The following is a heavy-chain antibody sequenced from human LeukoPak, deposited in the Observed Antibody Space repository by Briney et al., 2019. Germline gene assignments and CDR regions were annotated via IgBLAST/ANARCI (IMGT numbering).Heavy chain of an antibody. V-gene: IGHV3-23*01. Sequence: GGSWGLSCAASGFTFSPYAMNWVGRAPGKGRGGVSAITPDGRRTYYADSVKGRFTISRDNSKNTLFLHLSSLRAEDTAVYYCAKEGGKVVAGDYWGQGTLVTVSS. CDR2: ITPDGRRT. J-gene: IGHJ4*02. CDR1: GFTFSPYA. CDR3: AKEGGKVVAGDY. D-gene: IGHD3-10*01.